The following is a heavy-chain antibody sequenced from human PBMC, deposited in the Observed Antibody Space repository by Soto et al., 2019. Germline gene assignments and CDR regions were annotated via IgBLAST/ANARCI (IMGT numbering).Heavy chain of an antibody. J-gene: IGHJ5*02. CDR1: GGSISSSNW. Sequence: SETLSLTCAVSGGSISSSNWWSWVRQPPGKGLEWIGEIYHSGSTNYNPSLKGRVTISVDKSKNQFSLKLSSVTAADTAVYYCASSGFGELGGWWFDPWGQGTLVTAPQ. D-gene: IGHD3-10*01. CDR2: IYHSGST. V-gene: IGHV4-4*02. CDR3: ASSGFGELGGWWFDP.